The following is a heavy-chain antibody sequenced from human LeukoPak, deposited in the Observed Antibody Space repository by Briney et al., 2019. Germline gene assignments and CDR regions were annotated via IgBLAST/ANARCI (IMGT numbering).Heavy chain of an antibody. V-gene: IGHV3-53*01. CDR3: ARVSGSATITMVRGVMGVMDY. CDR1: GFTVSSNY. CDR2: IYSGGST. Sequence: GGSLRLSCAASGFTVSSNYMSWVRQAPGKGLEWVSVIYSGGSTYYADSVKGRFTISRDNSKNTLYLQMNSLRAEDTAVYYCARVSGSATITMVRGVMGVMDYWGQGTLVTVSS. J-gene: IGHJ4*02. D-gene: IGHD3-10*01.